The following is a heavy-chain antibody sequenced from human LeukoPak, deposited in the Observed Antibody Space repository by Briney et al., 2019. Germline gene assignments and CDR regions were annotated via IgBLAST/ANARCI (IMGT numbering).Heavy chain of an antibody. Sequence: SETLSLTCAVYGGSFSGYYWSWNRQPPGKGLEWIGEINHSGSTNYNPSLESRVTISVDTSKNQFSLKLSSVTAADTAVYYCARVALNYYDSSGEDPNWFDPWGQGTLVTVSS. D-gene: IGHD3-22*01. CDR2: INHSGST. V-gene: IGHV4-34*01. J-gene: IGHJ5*02. CDR1: GGSFSGYY. CDR3: ARVALNYYDSSGEDPNWFDP.